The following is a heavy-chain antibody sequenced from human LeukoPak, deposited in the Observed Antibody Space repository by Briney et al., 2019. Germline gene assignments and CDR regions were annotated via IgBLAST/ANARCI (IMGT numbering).Heavy chain of an antibody. Sequence: SETLSLTCAVYGGSFSGYYWSWIRQPPEKGLEWIGEINHSGSTYYNPSLKSRVTISVDTSKNQFSLKLSSVTAADTAVYYCARHPGRGYCSGGSCYSQNWFDPWGQGTLVTVSS. CDR3: ARHPGRGYCSGGSCYSQNWFDP. V-gene: IGHV4-34*01. CDR2: INHSGST. CDR1: GGSFSGYY. D-gene: IGHD2-15*01. J-gene: IGHJ5*02.